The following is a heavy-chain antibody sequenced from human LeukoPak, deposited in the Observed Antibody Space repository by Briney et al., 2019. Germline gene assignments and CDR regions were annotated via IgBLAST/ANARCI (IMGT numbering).Heavy chain of an antibody. D-gene: IGHD4-17*01. V-gene: IGHV3-23*01. Sequence: GGSLRLSCEASGFTFGSYVMSWVRQAPGKGLEWVSAISGSGVNTYYADSVKGRFTIYRDNSKNTLYLQMNSLRAEDTAVYYCAKLYNDYGDENFDYWGQGTLVTVSS. J-gene: IGHJ4*02. CDR3: AKLYNDYGDENFDY. CDR2: ISGSGVNT. CDR1: GFTFGSYV.